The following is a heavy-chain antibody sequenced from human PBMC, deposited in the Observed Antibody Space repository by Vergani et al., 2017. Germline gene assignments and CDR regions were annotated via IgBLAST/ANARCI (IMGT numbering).Heavy chain of an antibody. CDR3: ARDSEVVPAAEISWFDP. V-gene: IGHV3-11*05. Sequence: QVQLVESGGGLVKPGGSLRLSCAASGFTFSDYYMSWIRQAPGKGLEWVSYISSSSSYKNHADSVKGRFTISRDNAKNSLYLQMNSLRAEDTVVYYCARDSEVVPAAEISWFDPWGQGTLVTVSS. J-gene: IGHJ5*02. CDR2: ISSSSSYK. CDR1: GFTFSDYY. D-gene: IGHD2-2*01.